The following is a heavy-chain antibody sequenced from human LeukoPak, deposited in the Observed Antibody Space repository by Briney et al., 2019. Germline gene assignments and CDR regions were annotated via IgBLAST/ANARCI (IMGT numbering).Heavy chain of an antibody. D-gene: IGHD1-26*01. CDR2: IYYSGST. V-gene: IGHV4-31*03. CDR1: GGSISSGGYY. Sequence: SETLSLTCTVSGGSISSGGYYWSWIRQHPGKGLEWIGYIYYSGSTCYNPSLKSRVTISVDTSKNQFSLKLSSVTAADTAVYYCASTSSRWEAYFDYWGQGTLVTVSS. J-gene: IGHJ4*02. CDR3: ASTSSRWEAYFDY.